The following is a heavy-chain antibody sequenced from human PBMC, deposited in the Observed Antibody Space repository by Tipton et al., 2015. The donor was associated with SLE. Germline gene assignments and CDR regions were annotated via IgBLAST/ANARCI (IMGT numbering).Heavy chain of an antibody. CDR3: ARDSAHYGSGDGAFDI. J-gene: IGHJ3*02. Sequence: TLSLTCTVSGGSISSGGYYWTWIRQHPGKGLGWIGYIYYSGSTYYNPSLKSRITISLDTSKNQFSLKLSSVTAADTAVYYCARDSAHYGSGDGAFDIWGQGTMITVSS. D-gene: IGHD3-10*01. V-gene: IGHV4-31*03. CDR1: GGSISSGGYY. CDR2: IYYSGST.